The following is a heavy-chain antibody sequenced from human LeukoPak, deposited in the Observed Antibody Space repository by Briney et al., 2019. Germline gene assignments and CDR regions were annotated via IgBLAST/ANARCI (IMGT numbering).Heavy chain of an antibody. D-gene: IGHD3-3*01. V-gene: IGHV4-4*02. J-gene: IGHJ4*02. Sequence: PSGTLSLTCAVSGGSISSSNWWSWVRQPPGKGLEWIGYIYYSGSTNYNPSLKSRVTISVDTSKNQFSLKLSSVTAADTAVYYCARQSTYYDFWSGYSAGRYFDYWGQGTLVTVSS. CDR2: IYYSGST. CDR3: ARQSTYYDFWSGYSAGRYFDY. CDR1: GGSISSSNW.